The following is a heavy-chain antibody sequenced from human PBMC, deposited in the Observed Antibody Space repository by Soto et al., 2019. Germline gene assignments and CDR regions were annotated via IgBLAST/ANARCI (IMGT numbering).Heavy chain of an antibody. Sequence: PGGSLTLSCAASGFTLSSYWMSGVRQAPGKGLEGVADIKQDGSEKYYVDSVKGRFTISRDNAKNSLYLKMNSLRAEDTAVYYCARLSRSSLDYWGQGNLVTVS. J-gene: IGHJ4*02. V-gene: IGHV3-7*01. CDR1: GFTLSSYW. D-gene: IGHD6-6*01. CDR3: ARLSRSSLDY. CDR2: IKQDGSEK.